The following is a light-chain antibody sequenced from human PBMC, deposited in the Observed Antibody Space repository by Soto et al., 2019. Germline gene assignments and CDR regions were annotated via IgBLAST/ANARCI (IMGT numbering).Light chain of an antibody. CDR1: QSVSSY. V-gene: IGKV3-11*01. CDR2: DAS. CDR3: QQRSNWPPYT. J-gene: IGKJ2*01. Sequence: EIVLTQSPATLSLSPGERATLSCRASQSVSSYLAWYQKKPGQAPRLLIYDASNRATGIPARFSGSGSGTDFTLTISSLEPEDCAFYYCQQRSNWPPYTFGQGTKLEIK.